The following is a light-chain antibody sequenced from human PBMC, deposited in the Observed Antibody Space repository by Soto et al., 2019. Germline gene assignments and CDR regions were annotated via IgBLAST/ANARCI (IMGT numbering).Light chain of an antibody. Sequence: EIVLTQSPATLSLSPGERATLSCRASQSVSSYLAWYQQKPGQAPRLLIYDASNRSTGIPARFSGSGSGTGFTLTISSIAPDEFAVYYCQQRSNGHLSWTFGQGNKLEIK. CDR1: QSVSSY. CDR2: DAS. J-gene: IGKJ1*01. CDR3: QQRSNGHLSWT. V-gene: IGKV3-11*01.